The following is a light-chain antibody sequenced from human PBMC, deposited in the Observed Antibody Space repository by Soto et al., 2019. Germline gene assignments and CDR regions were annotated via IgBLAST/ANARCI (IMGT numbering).Light chain of an antibody. CDR2: YDS. CDR3: HVLDDTTKV. Sequence: SYELTQPPSVSVAPGKTARITCGGTNIGIKSVHWYQQKPGQAPVLVISYDSDRPSELPERFSGSNSGNTATLTISRVEDGDEADYYCHVLDDTTKVVGTGTKLTVL. V-gene: IGLV3-21*04. CDR1: NIGIKS. J-gene: IGLJ1*01.